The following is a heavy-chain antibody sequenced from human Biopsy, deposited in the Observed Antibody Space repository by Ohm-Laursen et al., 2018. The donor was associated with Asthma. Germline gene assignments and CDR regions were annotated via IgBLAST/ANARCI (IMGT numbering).Heavy chain of an antibody. Sequence: SVKVSCNSLGGTFNTYVIGWVRQAPGQGLEWIGGINSVFGTTTYPQKFQDGVTITADDSTSTVYMELSSLRSEDTAVYYCARKAGSCISRTCYSLDFWGQGTLVTVSS. D-gene: IGHD2-2*01. CDR1: GGTFNTYV. CDR2: INSVFGTT. J-gene: IGHJ4*02. V-gene: IGHV1-69*13. CDR3: ARKAGSCISRTCYSLDF.